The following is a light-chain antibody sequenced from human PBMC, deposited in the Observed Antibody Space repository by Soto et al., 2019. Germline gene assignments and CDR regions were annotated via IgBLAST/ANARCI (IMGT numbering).Light chain of an antibody. CDR1: TGAVTNGHY. J-gene: IGLJ1*01. V-gene: IGLV7-46*01. CDR3: LLSYNGPYV. Sequence: VSPSPSLTVSPGGTVTLTCGSSTGAVTNGHYPYWFQQKPGKAPRTLIYDTTNRHSWTPARFSGSLLGGKAALTLSGAQTEDEAEYYCLLSYNGPYVFGTGTKVT. CDR2: DTT.